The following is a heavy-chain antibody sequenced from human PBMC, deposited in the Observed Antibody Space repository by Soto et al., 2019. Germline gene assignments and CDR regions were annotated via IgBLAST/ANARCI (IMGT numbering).Heavy chain of an antibody. Sequence: EVQLVESGGGLVKPGGSLRLSCAASGFTFSSYSMKWVRQAPGKGLEWVSSISSSSSYIYYADSVKGRFTISRDNAKNSLYLQMNSLRAEDTAVYYCARDSSGWYDYWGQGTLVTVSS. CDR2: ISSSSSYI. V-gene: IGHV3-21*01. CDR3: ARDSSGWYDY. J-gene: IGHJ4*02. CDR1: GFTFSSYS. D-gene: IGHD6-19*01.